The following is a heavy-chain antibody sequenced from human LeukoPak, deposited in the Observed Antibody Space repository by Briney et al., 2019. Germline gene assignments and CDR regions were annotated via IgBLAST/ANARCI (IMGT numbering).Heavy chain of an antibody. CDR1: GGTFSSYA. V-gene: IGHV1-69*05. CDR2: IIPIFGTA. D-gene: IGHD4-17*01. J-gene: IGHJ4*02. CDR3: ARGATTVTMEFDY. Sequence: SVKVSCKASGGTFSSYAISWVRQAPGQRLEWMGRIIPIFGTANYAQKFQGRVTITTDESTSTAYMELSSLRSEDTAVYYCARGATTVTMEFDYWGQGTLVTVSS.